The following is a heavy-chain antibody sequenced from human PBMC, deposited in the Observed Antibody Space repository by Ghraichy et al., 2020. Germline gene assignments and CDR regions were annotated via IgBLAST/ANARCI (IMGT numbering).Heavy chain of an antibody. V-gene: IGHV3-21*01. CDR2: ISSSSSYI. D-gene: IGHD3-10*01. CDR1: GFTFSSYS. CDR3: ARDRVDRYYYYGMDV. J-gene: IGHJ6*02. Sequence: GGSLRLSCAASGFTFSSYSMNWVRQAPGKGLEWVSSISSSSSYIYYADSVKGRFTISRDNAKNSLYLQMNSLRAEDTAVYYCARDRVDRYYYYGMDVWGQGTTVTVSS.